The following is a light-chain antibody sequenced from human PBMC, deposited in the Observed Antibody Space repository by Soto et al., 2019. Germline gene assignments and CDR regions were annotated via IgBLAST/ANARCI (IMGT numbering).Light chain of an antibody. CDR1: SSDVGGYNY. CDR2: EVS. J-gene: IGLJ1*01. Sequence: QSVVTQLASVSGAPGQSITISCTGTSSDVGGYNYVSWYQQHPGKAPKLMIYEVSNRPSGVSNRFSGSKSGNTDSLTISGLQAEDEPDSNCSSYTSSITLYVFGTGTKVNVL. V-gene: IGLV2-14*01. CDR3: SSYTSSITLYV.